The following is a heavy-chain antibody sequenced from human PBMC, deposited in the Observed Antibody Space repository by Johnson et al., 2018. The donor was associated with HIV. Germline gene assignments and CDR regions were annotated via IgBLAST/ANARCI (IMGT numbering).Heavy chain of an antibody. D-gene: IGHD3-22*01. CDR2: IKQDGSEK. V-gene: IGHV3-7*03. Sequence: VQLVVSGGGLVQPGGSLRLSCAASGFTFSSYWMSWVRQDPGKGLEWVANIKQDGSEKYYVDSVKGRFTISRDNAKNSLYLQMNTLRPEDTALYYCAKDLVVINVRYAFHIWGQGTMVTVS. CDR1: GFTFSSYW. J-gene: IGHJ3*02. CDR3: AKDLVVINVRYAFHI.